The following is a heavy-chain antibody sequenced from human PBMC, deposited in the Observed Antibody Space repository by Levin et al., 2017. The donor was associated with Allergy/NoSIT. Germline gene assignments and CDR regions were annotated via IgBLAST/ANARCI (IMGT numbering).Heavy chain of an antibody. CDR1: GFTFDDYG. J-gene: IGHJ2*01. D-gene: IGHD4-17*01. CDR3: ARDFTTVTDRDLLTWYFDL. Sequence: GGSLRLSCAASGFTFDDYGMSWVRQAPGKGLEWVSGINWNGGSTGHADSVKGRFTISRDNAKNSLYLQMNSLRAEDTALYHCARDFTTVTDRDLLTWYFDLWGRGTLVTVSS. V-gene: IGHV3-20*01. CDR2: INWNGGST.